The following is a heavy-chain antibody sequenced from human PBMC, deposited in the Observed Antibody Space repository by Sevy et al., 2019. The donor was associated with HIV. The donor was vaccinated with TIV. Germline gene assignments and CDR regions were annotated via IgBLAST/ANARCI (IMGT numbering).Heavy chain of an antibody. CDR2: ISGTGNTI. V-gene: IGHV3-11*04. CDR3: ARVPLYSDSHINDY. J-gene: IGHJ4*02. D-gene: IGHD3-22*01. CDR1: GFTFSPYN. Sequence: GGSLRLSCAASGFTFSPYNMNWIRQAPGKGLEWLSYISGTGNTIYYAGSVKGRFTISRDNAKNSLYLQMNSLRAEDTAVYYCARVPLYSDSHINDYWGQGTLVTVSS.